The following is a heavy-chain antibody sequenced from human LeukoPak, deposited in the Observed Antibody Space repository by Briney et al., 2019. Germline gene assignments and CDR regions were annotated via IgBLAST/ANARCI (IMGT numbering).Heavy chain of an antibody. D-gene: IGHD6-19*01. J-gene: IGHJ4*02. Sequence: SETLSLTCAVSGYSISSGYYWGWVRQPPGKGLEWIGSIYHSGSTYYNPSLKSRVTISVDTTKSQFSLKLISVTAADTAVYYCARDLTAVAGHNFDYWGQGTLVTVSS. V-gene: IGHV4-38-2*02. CDR2: IYHSGST. CDR1: GYSISSGYY. CDR3: ARDLTAVAGHNFDY.